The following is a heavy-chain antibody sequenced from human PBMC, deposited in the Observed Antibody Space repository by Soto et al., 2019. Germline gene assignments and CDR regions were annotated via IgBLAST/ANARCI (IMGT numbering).Heavy chain of an antibody. Sequence: QVHLVQSGAEVKKPGASVKVSCKASGYTFTNYDINWVRQAPGQGLEWMGWISTYTGNTNYAQKLQGRVTMTTDTPKSTAYMELRSLRSDDTAVYYCARGYYYGSGRPTPGGMDVWGQGTTVTVSS. D-gene: IGHD3-10*01. CDR3: ARGYYYGSGRPTPGGMDV. CDR1: GYTFTNYD. J-gene: IGHJ6*02. CDR2: ISTYTGNT. V-gene: IGHV1-18*01.